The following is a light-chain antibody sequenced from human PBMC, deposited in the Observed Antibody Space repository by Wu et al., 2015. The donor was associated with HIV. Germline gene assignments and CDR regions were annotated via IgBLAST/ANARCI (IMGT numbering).Light chain of an antibody. CDR3: QHRFNWPLI. Sequence: EIVLTQSPGTLSLSPGERATLSCRASQSVSSSYLAWYQQKPGQAPRLLIYDASNRATGISARFSGSGSGTDFTLTINSLEPEDFAVYYCQHRFNWPLIFGQGTRLEI. V-gene: IGKV3D-20*02. CDR1: QSVSSSY. J-gene: IGKJ5*01. CDR2: DAS.